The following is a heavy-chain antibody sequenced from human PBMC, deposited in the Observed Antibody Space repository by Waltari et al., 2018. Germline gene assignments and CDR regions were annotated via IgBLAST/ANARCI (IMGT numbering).Heavy chain of an antibody. J-gene: IGHJ4*02. CDR2: ISGSGGST. CDR3: AKGDTGLSIHLFDY. V-gene: IGHV3-23*04. Sequence: EVQLVESGEAWYSLGGSLSPPGQPLDSPLAALALTGVGRAPGKGLEWVSSISGSGGSTYFADSVKGRFTISRDNSKNTLSLQMNSLRAEDTAVYHCAKGDTGLSIHLFDYWGQGILVTVSS. D-gene: IGHD5-18*01. CDR1: DSPLAALA.